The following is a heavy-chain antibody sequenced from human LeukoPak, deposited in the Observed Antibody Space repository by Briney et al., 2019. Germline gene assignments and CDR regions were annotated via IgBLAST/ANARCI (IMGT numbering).Heavy chain of an antibody. CDR2: IYPGDSDT. V-gene: IGHV5-51*01. CDR3: ARTRGIYYYDSSGYIGEIDY. CDR1: GYRFTSYW. J-gene: IGHJ4*02. D-gene: IGHD3-22*01. Sequence: GESLKISCKGSGYRFTSYWIGWVRQMPGKGLEWMGIIYPGDSDTRYSPSFQGQVTISADKSISTAYLQWSSLKASDTAMYYCARTRGIYYYDSSGYIGEIDYWGQGTLVTVSS.